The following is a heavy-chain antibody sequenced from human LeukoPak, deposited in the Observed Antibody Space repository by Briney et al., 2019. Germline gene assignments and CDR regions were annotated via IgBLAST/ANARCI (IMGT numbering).Heavy chain of an antibody. J-gene: IGHJ5*02. D-gene: IGHD6-13*01. V-gene: IGHV3-7*01. CDR2: IKQDGSEK. CDR1: GFTFSSYW. CDR3: ARAHSRIVAAGTPWFDP. Sequence: GGSLRLSCAASGFTFSSYWMSWVRQAPGKGLEWVANIKQDGSEKNYVDSVKGRFTISRDNAKNSLYLQMNSLRAEDTGVYYCARAHSRIVAAGTPWFDPWGQGTLVTVSS.